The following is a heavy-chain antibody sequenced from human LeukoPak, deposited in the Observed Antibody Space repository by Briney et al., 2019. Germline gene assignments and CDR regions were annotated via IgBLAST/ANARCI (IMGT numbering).Heavy chain of an antibody. Sequence: SVKVSCKASGYTFTSYGISWVRQAPGQGLEWMGGIIPIFGTANYAQKFQGRVTITADESTSTAYMELSSLRSEDTAVYYCASAHPTYYYDSSGYAFDYWGQGTLVTVSS. D-gene: IGHD3-22*01. V-gene: IGHV1-69*13. CDR2: IIPIFGTA. CDR3: ASAHPTYYYDSSGYAFDY. CDR1: GYTFTSYG. J-gene: IGHJ4*02.